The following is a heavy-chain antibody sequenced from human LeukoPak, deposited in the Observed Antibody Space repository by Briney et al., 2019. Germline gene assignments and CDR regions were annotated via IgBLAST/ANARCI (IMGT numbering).Heavy chain of an antibody. V-gene: IGHV1-2*02. Sequence: ASVKVSCKASGYTFTGYYMHWVRQAPGQGLEWMGWINPNSGGTNYARKFQGRVTMTRDTSISTAYMELSRLRSDDTAVYYCARGIDCSSTSCYFSNWFDPWGQGTLVTVSS. D-gene: IGHD2-2*01. CDR2: INPNSGGT. CDR3: ARGIDCSSTSCYFSNWFDP. J-gene: IGHJ5*02. CDR1: GYTFTGYY.